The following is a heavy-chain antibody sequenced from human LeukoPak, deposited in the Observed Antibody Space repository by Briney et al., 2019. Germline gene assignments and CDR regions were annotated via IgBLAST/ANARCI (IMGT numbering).Heavy chain of an antibody. Sequence: SVKVSCKASGGTFSSYAISWVRQAPGQGLEWMGGIIPIFATANYAQKFQGRVTITADESTSTAYMELSSLRSEDTAVYYCARTNEQYYYDNSGYYGYWGQGTLVTVSS. D-gene: IGHD3-22*01. J-gene: IGHJ4*02. V-gene: IGHV1-69*13. CDR2: IIPIFATA. CDR3: ARTNEQYYYDNSGYYGY. CDR1: GGTFSSYA.